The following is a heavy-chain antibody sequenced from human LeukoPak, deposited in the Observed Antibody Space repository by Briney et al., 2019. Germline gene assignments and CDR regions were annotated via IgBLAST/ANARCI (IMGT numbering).Heavy chain of an antibody. CDR2: IYPGDYDT. J-gene: IGHJ4*02. CDR1: GYKFSNYW. V-gene: IGHV5-51*01. CDR3: ARLGGDGYNWGYYFDY. Sequence: GESLKISCQGSGYKFSNYWIGWVRQVPEKGLEWMGIIYPGDYDTRYSPSFQGQVTISADKSISTAYLQWSSLKASDTAMYYCARLGGDGYNWGYYFDYWGQGTLVTVSS. D-gene: IGHD5-24*01.